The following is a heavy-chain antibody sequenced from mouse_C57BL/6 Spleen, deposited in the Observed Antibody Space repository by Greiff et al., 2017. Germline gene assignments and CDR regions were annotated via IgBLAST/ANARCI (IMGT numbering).Heavy chain of an antibody. Sequence: VQLQQSGPELVKPGASVKISCKASGYSFTGYYMHWVKQSSEKSLEWIGEINPSTGGTSYNQKFKGKATLTVDKSSSTAYMQLKSLTSEDSAVYYCARFLTTVVARYFDVWGTGTTVTVSS. CDR2: INPSTGGT. V-gene: IGHV1-43*01. CDR1: GYSFTGYY. CDR3: ARFLTTVVARYFDV. D-gene: IGHD1-1*01. J-gene: IGHJ1*03.